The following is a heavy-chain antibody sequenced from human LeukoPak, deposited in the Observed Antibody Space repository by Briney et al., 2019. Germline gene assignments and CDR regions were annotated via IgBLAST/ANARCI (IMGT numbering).Heavy chain of an antibody. CDR2: VYYTGST. CDR1: GGSISNYY. CDR3: ARGAMATTPFFDY. D-gene: IGHD5-24*01. J-gene: IGHJ4*02. Sequence: SETLSLTCPVSGGSISNYYYWTWIRRPPGKGLEWIGYVYYTGSTNFNPSLKSRVTMSLDTSRNQFSLKLTSLTAADTAVYYCARGAMATTPFFDYWGQGTLVTVSS. V-gene: IGHV4-59*01.